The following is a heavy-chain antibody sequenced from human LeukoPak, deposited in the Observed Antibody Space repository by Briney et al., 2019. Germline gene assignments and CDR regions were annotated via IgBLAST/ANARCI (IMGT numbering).Heavy chain of an antibody. J-gene: IGHJ5*02. V-gene: IGHV3-30-3*01. Sequence: GGSLRLSCAASGFTFSSYAMHWVRQAPGKGLEWVAVISYDGSNKYYADSVKGRFTISRDNAKNSLYLQMNSLRAEDTAVYYCARDDSSLDNWFDPWGQGTLVTVSS. CDR3: ARDDSSLDNWFDP. CDR2: ISYDGSNK. D-gene: IGHD3-22*01. CDR1: GFTFSSYA.